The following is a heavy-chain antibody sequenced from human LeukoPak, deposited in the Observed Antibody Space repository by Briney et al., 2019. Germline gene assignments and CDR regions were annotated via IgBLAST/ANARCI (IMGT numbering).Heavy chain of an antibody. V-gene: IGHV4-59*11. D-gene: IGHD6-6*01. CDR3: ARAHPAYSSSSGFNF. CDR2: IFYTGST. Sequence: SETLSLTCTVSGGSISSHYWSWIRQPPGKGLEWIGYIFYTGSTNYNPSLKSRVTMSVDTSKSQFSLKLRSVSAADTAVYYCARAHPAYSSSSGFNFWGQGTLATVSS. J-gene: IGHJ4*02. CDR1: GGSISSHY.